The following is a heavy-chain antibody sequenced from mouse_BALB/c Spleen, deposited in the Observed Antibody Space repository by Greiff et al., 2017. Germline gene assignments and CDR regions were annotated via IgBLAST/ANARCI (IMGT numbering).Heavy chain of an antibody. CDR3: ARRDSFDY. CDR2: ISSGSSTI. Sequence: DVQLQESGGGLVQPGGSRKLSCAASGFTFSSFGMHWVRQAPEKGLEWVAYISSGSSTIYYADTVKGRFTISRDNPKNTLFLQMTSLRSEDTAMYYCARRDSFDYWGQGTTLTVSS. V-gene: IGHV5-17*02. J-gene: IGHJ2*01. CDR1: GFTFSSFG.